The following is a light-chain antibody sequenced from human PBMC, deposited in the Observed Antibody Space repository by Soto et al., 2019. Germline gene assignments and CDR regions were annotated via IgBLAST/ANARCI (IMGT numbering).Light chain of an antibody. V-gene: IGKV1-39*01. J-gene: IGKJ3*01. CDR3: QQSYSTPVT. Sequence: TQSPCTLSLSPGQRATLACLASQSVRGNNLAWYQQKPGKSPKLLIYAASSLQSGVPSRFSGSGSGTDFTLTISSLQPEDFATYYCQQSYSTPVTFGPGTKVDIK. CDR1: QSVRGN. CDR2: AAS.